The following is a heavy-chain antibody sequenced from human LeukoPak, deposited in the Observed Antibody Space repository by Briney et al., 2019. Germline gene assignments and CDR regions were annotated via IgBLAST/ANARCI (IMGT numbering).Heavy chain of an antibody. V-gene: IGHV3-30*02. Sequence: GGSLRLSCAASGFTFSSYGMHWVRQAPGKGLEWVAFIRYDGSNKYYADSVKGRFTISRDNSKNTLYLQMNSLRAEDTAVYYCAIDSGYDLGFDYWGQGTLVTVSS. J-gene: IGHJ4*02. CDR2: IRYDGSNK. CDR1: GFTFSSYG. CDR3: AIDSGYDLGFDY. D-gene: IGHD5-12*01.